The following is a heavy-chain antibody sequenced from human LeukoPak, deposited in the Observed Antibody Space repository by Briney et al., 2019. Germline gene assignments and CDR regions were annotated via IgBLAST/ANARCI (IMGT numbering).Heavy chain of an antibody. D-gene: IGHD4-17*01. J-gene: IGHJ2*01. V-gene: IGHV4-34*01. CDR2: INQSGSI. Sequence: LKPSETLSLTCAVYGGSFSGYYWNWIRQPPEKGLEWIGEINQSGSINYNPSLKSRVTMSVDTSKNQFSLKLSSVTAADTAVYYCARGSYGDYGFKHWYFDLWGCGTLVTVSS. CDR1: GGSFSGYY. CDR3: ARGSYGDYGFKHWYFDL.